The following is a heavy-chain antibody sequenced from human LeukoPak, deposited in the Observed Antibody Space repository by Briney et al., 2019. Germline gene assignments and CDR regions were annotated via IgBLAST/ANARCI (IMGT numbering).Heavy chain of an antibody. CDR2: ISAYNGNT. V-gene: IGHV1-18*04. D-gene: IGHD6-19*01. CDR3: ARDIYSSGAHFDY. J-gene: IGHJ4*02. CDR1: GYTFTGYY. Sequence: ASVKVSCKASGYTFTGYYMHWVRQAPGQGLEWMGWISAYNGNTNYAQKLQGRVTMTTDTSTSTAYMELRSLRSDDTAVYYCARDIYSSGAHFDYWGQGTLVTVSS.